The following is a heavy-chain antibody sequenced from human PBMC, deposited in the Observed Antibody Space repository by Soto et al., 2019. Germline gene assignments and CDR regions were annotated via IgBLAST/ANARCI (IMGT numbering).Heavy chain of an antibody. D-gene: IGHD1-26*01. CDR3: GRSVGLSYGMDV. J-gene: IGHJ6*02. Sequence: ASVKVSCKASGYTFTSYAMHWVRQAPGQRLEWMGWINTGNSNTKYSQKFQGRVTITTDTSASTAYMELSSLRSDDTAVYYCGRSVGLSYGMDVWGRGTTVTVSS. CDR2: INTGNSNT. CDR1: GYTFTSYA. V-gene: IGHV1-3*04.